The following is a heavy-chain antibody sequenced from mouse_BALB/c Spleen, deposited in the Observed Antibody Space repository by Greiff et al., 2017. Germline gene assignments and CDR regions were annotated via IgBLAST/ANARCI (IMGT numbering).Heavy chain of an antibody. J-gene: IGHJ3*01. CDR3: TRVTVNDYYGSSPFAY. V-gene: IGHV1-5*01. CDR1: GYTFTSYW. Sequence: EVQLQQSGTVLARPGASVKMSCKASGYTFTSYWMHWVKQRPGQGLEWIGAIYPGNSDTSYNQKFKGKAKLTAVTSTSTAYMELSSLTNEDSAVYYCTRVTVNDYYGSSPFAYWGQGTLVTVSA. D-gene: IGHD1-1*01. CDR2: IYPGNSDT.